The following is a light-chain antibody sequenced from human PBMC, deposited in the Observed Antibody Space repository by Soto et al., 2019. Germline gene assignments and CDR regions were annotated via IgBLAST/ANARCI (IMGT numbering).Light chain of an antibody. CDR2: AKS. CDR3: QQYGNSPQT. CDR1: QSANSDY. Sequence: EIVLTQSPDTLSLSPGERATLSCRASQSANSDYLAWYRQKPGQAPSLLMYAKSTRATGIPDRFYGSGSGTDFTLTIYRLEPEDFAVYYCQQYGNSPQTFGQGTKVDIK. J-gene: IGKJ1*01. V-gene: IGKV3-20*01.